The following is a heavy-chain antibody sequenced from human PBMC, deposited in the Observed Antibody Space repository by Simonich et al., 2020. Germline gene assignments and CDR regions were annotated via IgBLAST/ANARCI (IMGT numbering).Heavy chain of an antibody. CDR3: ARWAYSSSYFDY. CDR1: GGSISSSSYY. CDR2: IYSSGST. Sequence: QLQLQESGPGLVKPSETLSLTCTVSGGSISSSSYYWGWIHQPPGNGLEWIGSIYSSGSTYYNPSLKSRVTISVDTSKNQFSLKLSSVTAADTAVYYCARWAYSSSYFDYWGQGTLVTVSS. D-gene: IGHD6-6*01. V-gene: IGHV4-39*01. J-gene: IGHJ4*02.